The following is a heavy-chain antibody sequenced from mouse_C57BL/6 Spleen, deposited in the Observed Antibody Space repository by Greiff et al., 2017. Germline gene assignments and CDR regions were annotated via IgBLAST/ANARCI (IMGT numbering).Heavy chain of an antibody. V-gene: IGHV5-6*01. D-gene: IGHD2-3*01. CDR3: ARRPIYDDLYFDY. CDR1: GFTFSSYG. Sequence: EVQLVESGGDLVKPGGSLKLSCAASGFTFSSYGMSWVRQTPDKRLEWVATISSGGSYTYYPDSVKGRFTLSRDNAKNTLYLQISSLKSEDTAKYYAARRPIYDDLYFDYWGQGTTLTVSA. J-gene: IGHJ2*01. CDR2: ISSGGSYT.